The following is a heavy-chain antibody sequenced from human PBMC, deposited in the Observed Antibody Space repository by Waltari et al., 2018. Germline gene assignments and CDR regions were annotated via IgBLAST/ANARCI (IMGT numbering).Heavy chain of an antibody. CDR2: IYTSGST. D-gene: IGHD2-2*01. CDR3: ARARGSTSFFDY. CDR1: GGSISSGSYY. J-gene: IGHJ4*02. V-gene: IGHV4-61*02. Sequence: QVQLQESGPGLVKPSQTLSLTCTVSGGSISSGSYYWSWIRQPDGKGLEWIGRIYTSGSTNYNPSLKSRVTISVDTSKNQFSLKLSSVTAADTAVYYCARARGSTSFFDYWGQGTLVTVSS.